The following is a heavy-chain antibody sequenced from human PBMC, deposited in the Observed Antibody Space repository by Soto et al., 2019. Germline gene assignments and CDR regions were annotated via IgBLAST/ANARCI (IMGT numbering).Heavy chain of an antibody. D-gene: IGHD6-13*01. CDR3: TSPGRPLTGIAGSDDY. Sequence: EVQLVESGGGLVQPGESLKLSCAASGFTFSGSAMHWVRQASGKGLEWVGRIRTKANSYATAYAASVKGRFTICRDDSKNTAYLQMNSLRTEDTAVYYCTSPGRPLTGIAGSDDYWGQGTLVTVSS. J-gene: IGHJ4*02. V-gene: IGHV3-73*01. CDR1: GFTFSGSA. CDR2: IRTKANSYAT.